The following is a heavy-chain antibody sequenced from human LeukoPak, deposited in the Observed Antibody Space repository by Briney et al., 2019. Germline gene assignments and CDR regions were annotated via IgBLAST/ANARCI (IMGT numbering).Heavy chain of an antibody. CDR2: IYHSGST. Sequence: SETLSLTCTVSGYSISSGYYWGWIRQPPGKGLEWIGSIYHSGSTYYNPSLKSRVTISVDTSKNQVSLKLSSATAADTAIYYCAGNEFWSGYYRLFYWGQGKLVSVAS. CDR1: GYSISSGYY. D-gene: IGHD3-3*01. V-gene: IGHV4-38-2*02. J-gene: IGHJ4*02. CDR3: AGNEFWSGYYRLFY.